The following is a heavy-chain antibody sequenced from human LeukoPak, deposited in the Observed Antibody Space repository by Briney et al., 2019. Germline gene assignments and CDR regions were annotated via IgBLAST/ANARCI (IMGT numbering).Heavy chain of an antibody. V-gene: IGHV3-9*01. CDR1: GFTFDDYA. CDR2: ISWNSGSI. J-gene: IGHJ4*02. Sequence: GGSLRLSCAASGFTFDDYAMHWVRQAPGKGLKWVSGISWNSGSIGYADSVKGRFTISGDNAKNSLYLQMNSLRAEDTALYHCAKTIGGSFFDYWGQGTLVTVSS. CDR3: AKTIGGSFFDY. D-gene: IGHD1-26*01.